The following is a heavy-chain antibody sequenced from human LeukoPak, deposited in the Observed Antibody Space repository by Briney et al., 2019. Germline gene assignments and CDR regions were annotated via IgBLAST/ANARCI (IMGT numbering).Heavy chain of an antibody. V-gene: IGHV1-2*02. Sequence: ASVTVSCKASGYTFSGYYMQWVRQAPGQALEWMGWITLDSGGTDYAEKFQGRVTMTRDTSISTVYMELSRLRSDDTAVYYCARGYRTGDMTIFAYWGQGTLVTVSS. D-gene: IGHD3-3*01. CDR2: ITLDSGGT. J-gene: IGHJ4*02. CDR1: GYTFSGYY. CDR3: ARGYRTGDMTIFAY.